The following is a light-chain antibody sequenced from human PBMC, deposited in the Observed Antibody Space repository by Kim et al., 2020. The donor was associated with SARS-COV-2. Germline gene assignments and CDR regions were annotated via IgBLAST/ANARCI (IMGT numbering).Light chain of an antibody. CDR1: QSVSCTS. CDR2: GAS. J-gene: IGKJ2*01. CDR3: YRYGGSPT. Sequence: PGDRATLSCRTSQSVSCTSWPSYHQKPTEAPSLLVYGASSRAAGISGRCSGSGSRTDFSLTISRLEPEDFAGYYCYRYGGSPTFGQGTKLEI. V-gene: IGKV3-20*01.